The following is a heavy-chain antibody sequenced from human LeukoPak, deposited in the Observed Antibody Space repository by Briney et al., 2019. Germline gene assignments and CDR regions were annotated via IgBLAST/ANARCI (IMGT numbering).Heavy chain of an antibody. D-gene: IGHD3-16*02. J-gene: IGHJ5*02. CDR3: AGYTSLGWFDP. Sequence: TSETLSLTCAVSGGSISSGTYSWNWIRQPPGEGLEWIGYIFHSGNTYYNPSLKSRVTISVDTSKNQFSLKLSSVTAADTAVYYCAGYTSLGWFDPWGQGTLVTVSS. V-gene: IGHV4-30-2*05. CDR2: IFHSGNT. CDR1: GGSISSGTYS.